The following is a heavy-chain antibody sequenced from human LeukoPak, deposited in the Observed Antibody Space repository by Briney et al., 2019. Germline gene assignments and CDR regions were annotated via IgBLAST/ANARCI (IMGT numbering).Heavy chain of an antibody. Sequence: PSETLSLTCSVSGGSISSYYWSWIRQPPGKGLQWIGYIFYSGSTNYNPSLKSRVTISVDTSKNQFSLKLSSVTAADTAVYYCARVQYGYDSRYYFDYWGQGTLVTVSS. V-gene: IGHV4-59*01. CDR1: GGSISSYY. CDR3: ARVQYGYDSRYYFDY. CDR2: IFYSGST. J-gene: IGHJ4*02. D-gene: IGHD3-10*01.